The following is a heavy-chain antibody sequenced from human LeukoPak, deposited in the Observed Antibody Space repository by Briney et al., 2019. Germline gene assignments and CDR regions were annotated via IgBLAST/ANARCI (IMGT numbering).Heavy chain of an antibody. D-gene: IGHD3-3*01. V-gene: IGHV1-18*01. Sequence: ASVKVSCKASGYTFTSYGISWVRQAPGQELEWMGWISAYNANTNYAQKLQGRVTMTTDTSTSTAYMELRSLRSDDTAVYYCARVLRPQNWFDPWGQGTLVTVSS. CDR2: ISAYNANT. CDR3: ARVLRPQNWFDP. J-gene: IGHJ5*02. CDR1: GYTFTSYG.